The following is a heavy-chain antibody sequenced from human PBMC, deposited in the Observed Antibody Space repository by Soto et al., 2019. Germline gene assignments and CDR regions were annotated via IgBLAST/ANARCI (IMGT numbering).Heavy chain of an antibody. V-gene: IGHV3-33*01. CDR2: IWYDGSNK. D-gene: IGHD6-19*01. CDR1: GFTFSSYG. CDR3: ARDSVLGSGSSVYYYYGMDV. J-gene: IGHJ6*02. Sequence: GGSLRLSCAASGFTFSSYGMHWVRQAPGKGLEWVAVIWYDGSNKYYADSVKGRFTISRDNSKNTLYLQMNSLRAEDTAVYYCARDSVLGSGSSVYYYYGMDVWGQGTTVTVSS.